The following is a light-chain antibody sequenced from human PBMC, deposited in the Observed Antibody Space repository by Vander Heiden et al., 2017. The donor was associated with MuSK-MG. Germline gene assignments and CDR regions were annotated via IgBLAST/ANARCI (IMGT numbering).Light chain of an antibody. CDR2: QSS. V-gene: IGLV3-1*01. Sequence: SYELTQPPSVSVSPGQTASITCSGDKLGDKYASWYLHNPAQSLMWVIYQSSNRPSGIPGLFSGSNSATTATLTIRGTQAMDEADYYCQAWDSDTYVFGTGTKVT. CDR3: QAWDSDTYV. J-gene: IGLJ1*01. CDR1: KLGDKY.